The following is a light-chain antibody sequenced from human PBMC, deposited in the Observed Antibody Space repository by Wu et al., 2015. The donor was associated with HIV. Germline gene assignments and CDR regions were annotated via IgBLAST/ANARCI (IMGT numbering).Light chain of an antibody. Sequence: EIVLTQSPGTLSLSPGERATLSCRASQSISSTYLAWYQQKPGQAPRLLIYGASSRASGIPARFSGGGSTTDFTLTISSLEPEDFAVYYCQQHYKWPLTFGQGTRLEIK. J-gene: IGKJ5*01. V-gene: IGKV3D-20*02. CDR1: QSISSTY. CDR2: GAS. CDR3: QQHYKWPLT.